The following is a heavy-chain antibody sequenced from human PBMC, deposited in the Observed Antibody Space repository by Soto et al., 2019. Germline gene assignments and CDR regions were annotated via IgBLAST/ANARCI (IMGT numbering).Heavy chain of an antibody. J-gene: IGHJ4*02. CDR3: ATGDGSGPIHY. D-gene: IGHD6-19*01. CDR1: GYTFTTYA. CDR2: VSGDNGHT. Sequence: GASVKVSCKASGYTFTTYAITCILQAPGQGLEWMGWVSGDNGHTNYEQKFQGRVTMTTDPSTSTAYMELRSLRSGDTAVYYCATGDGSGPIHYWGQGTLVTVSS. V-gene: IGHV1-18*04.